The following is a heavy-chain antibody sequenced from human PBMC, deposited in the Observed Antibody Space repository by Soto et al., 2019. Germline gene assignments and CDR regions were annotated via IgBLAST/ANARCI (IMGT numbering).Heavy chain of an antibody. J-gene: IGHJ3*02. V-gene: IGHV3-33*01. Sequence: WVRQAPGKGLEWVAVIWYDGSNKYYADSVKGRFTISRDNSKNTLYLQMNSLRAEDTAVYYCARFYDILTRDAFDIWGQGTMVTVSS. CDR3: ARFYDILTRDAFDI. D-gene: IGHD3-9*01. CDR2: IWYDGSNK.